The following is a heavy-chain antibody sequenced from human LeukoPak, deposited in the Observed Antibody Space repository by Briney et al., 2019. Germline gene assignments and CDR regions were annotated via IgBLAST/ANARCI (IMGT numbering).Heavy chain of an antibody. CDR2: IYYSGST. V-gene: IGHV4-59*01. CDR3: AKVEKTPYYYDSSGYLSFDY. CDR1: GGSISSYY. J-gene: IGHJ4*02. D-gene: IGHD3-22*01. Sequence: PSETLSLTCTVSGGSISSYYWSWIRQPPGKGLEWIGYIYYSGSTNYNPSLKSRVTISVDTSKNQFSLKLSSVTAADTAVYYCAKVEKTPYYYDSSGYLSFDYWGQGTLVTVSS.